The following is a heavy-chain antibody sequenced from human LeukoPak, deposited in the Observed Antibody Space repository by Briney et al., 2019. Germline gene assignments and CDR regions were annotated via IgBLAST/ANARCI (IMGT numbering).Heavy chain of an antibody. V-gene: IGHV4-61*01. D-gene: IGHD4-11*01. Sequence: SQTLSLTCSVSGGSVSSDNYYWSWIRQPPGKGLEWIVYIHNSGRTNYNPSLASRVTISVHTSKNQFSLKLTSVTAADTAVYYCARDHLVYSSLFSSDSWGQGTLVTVSS. CDR3: ARDHLVYSSLFSSDS. CDR1: GGSVSSDNYY. CDR2: IHNSGRT. J-gene: IGHJ4*02.